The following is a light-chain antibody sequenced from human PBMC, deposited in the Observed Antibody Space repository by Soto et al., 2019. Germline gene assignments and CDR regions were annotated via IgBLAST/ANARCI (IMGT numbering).Light chain of an antibody. CDR3: QQYGSSPHT. CDR2: GAS. J-gene: IGKJ2*01. V-gene: IGKV3-20*01. CDR1: QSVSSSY. Sequence: EIVLTQYPGTLSLSPGERATLSCRASQSVSSSYLAWYQHKPGQAHRLLIYGASSMATGIPDRFSGSGSVTDFTLTISRLEPEDVAVYYCQQYGSSPHTFGQGTKLEIK.